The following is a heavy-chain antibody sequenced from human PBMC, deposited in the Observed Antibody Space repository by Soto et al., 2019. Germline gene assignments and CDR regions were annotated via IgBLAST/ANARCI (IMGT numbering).Heavy chain of an antibody. Sequence: GASVKVSCKASGYTFTSYGISWVRQAPGQGLEWMGWISAYNGNTNYAQKLQGRVTMTTDTSTSTAYMELRSLRSDDTAVYYCARHIVVVTAISGHYYYGMDVWGQGTTVTVSS. CDR3: ARHIVVVTAISGHYYYGMDV. CDR2: ISAYNGNT. D-gene: IGHD2-21*02. V-gene: IGHV1-18*04. J-gene: IGHJ6*02. CDR1: GYTFTSYG.